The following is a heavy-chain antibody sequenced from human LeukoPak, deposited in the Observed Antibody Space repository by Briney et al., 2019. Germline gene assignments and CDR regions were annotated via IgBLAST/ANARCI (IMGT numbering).Heavy chain of an antibody. CDR3: AKSQDGGRLFHFDY. CDR2: ISAYNGNT. Sequence: ASVKVSCKASGYTFTSYGISWVRQAPGQGLEWMGWISAYNGNTNYAQKLQGRVTMTTDTSTSTAYMELRSLRSDDTAVYFCAKSQDGGRLFHFDYWGQGTLVTVSS. CDR1: GYTFTSYG. D-gene: IGHD1-26*01. V-gene: IGHV1-18*01. J-gene: IGHJ4*02.